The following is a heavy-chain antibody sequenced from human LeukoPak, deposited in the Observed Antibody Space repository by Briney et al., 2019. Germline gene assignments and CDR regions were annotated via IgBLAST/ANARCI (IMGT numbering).Heavy chain of an antibody. CDR2: IRSKTNDYAT. J-gene: IGHJ6*02. CDR1: GFTFSGSA. CDR3: TRGSSNNYYYGMDV. Sequence: GGSLRLSCAASGFTFSGSAMHWVRQASGKGLEWVGRIRSKTNDYATAYAASVKGRFTISRDDLNNTAYLQMNSLKTEDTAVYYCTRGSSNNYYYGMDVWGQGTTVTVSS. D-gene: IGHD2-2*01. V-gene: IGHV3-73*01.